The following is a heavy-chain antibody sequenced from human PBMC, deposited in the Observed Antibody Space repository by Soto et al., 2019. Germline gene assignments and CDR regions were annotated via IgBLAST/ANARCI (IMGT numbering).Heavy chain of an antibody. CDR1: GYTFTGYY. J-gene: IGHJ5*02. CDR3: ARGWSIAEAGTGATWLDP. CDR2: INPNSGGT. Sequence: ASVKVSCKASGYTFTGYYMHWVRQAPGQGLEWMGWINPNSGGTNYAQKFQGRVTMTRDTSISTAYMELSRLRSDDTAVYYCARGWSIAEAGTGATWLDPWGQGTLVTVSS. V-gene: IGHV1-2*02. D-gene: IGHD6-13*01.